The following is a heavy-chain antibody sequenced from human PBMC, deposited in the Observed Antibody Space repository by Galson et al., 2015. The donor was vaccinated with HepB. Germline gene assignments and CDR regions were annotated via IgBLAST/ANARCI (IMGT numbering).Heavy chain of an antibody. CDR3: ARRRFDSSTTYNFDY. Sequence: QSGAEVKKSGESLEISCKGSGYYFPTWWIGWVRQRPGKGLEWMGIIFPDDSDTRYSPSFQGQVTMSADRSINTAYLQWSSLKASDTAMYYGARRRFDSSTTYNFDYWGPGTLVTVSS. CDR1: GYYFPTWW. J-gene: IGHJ4*02. CDR2: IFPDDSDT. D-gene: IGHD2/OR15-2a*01. V-gene: IGHV5-51*03.